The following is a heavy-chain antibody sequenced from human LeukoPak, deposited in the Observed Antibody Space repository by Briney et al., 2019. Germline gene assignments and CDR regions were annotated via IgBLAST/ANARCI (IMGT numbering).Heavy chain of an antibody. CDR2: ISGSGGGT. D-gene: IGHD6-13*01. CDR3: AKDILLVRWAGLFDY. J-gene: IGHJ4*02. Sequence: PGGSLRLSCAASGFTFSSYAMSWVRQAPGKGLEWVSAISGSGGGTYYADSVKGRFTISRDNSKNTLYLQMNSLRAEDTAVYYCAKDILLVRWAGLFDYWGQGTLVTVSS. V-gene: IGHV3-23*01. CDR1: GFTFSSYA.